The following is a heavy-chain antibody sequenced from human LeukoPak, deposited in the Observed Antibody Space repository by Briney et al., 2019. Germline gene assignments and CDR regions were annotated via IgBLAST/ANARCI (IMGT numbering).Heavy chain of an antibody. Sequence: GGSLRLSCAASGFTFSSYAMHWVRQAPGKGLEWVSTISGSGGETNYADSVKGRFTISRDNSKHTLYLQMSSLRAEDTAVYYCASGLAVTATTYWYFDLWGRGTLVTVSS. CDR1: GFTFSSYA. J-gene: IGHJ2*01. CDR2: ISGSGGET. D-gene: IGHD4-17*01. V-gene: IGHV3-23*01. CDR3: ASGLAVTATTYWYFDL.